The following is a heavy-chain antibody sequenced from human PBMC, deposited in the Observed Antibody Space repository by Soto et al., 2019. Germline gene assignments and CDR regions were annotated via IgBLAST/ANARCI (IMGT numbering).Heavy chain of an antibody. CDR1: GFTFSTYS. CDR3: ASRNSGGPGGSPYWFDP. V-gene: IGHV3-23*01. J-gene: IGHJ5*02. D-gene: IGHD2-8*02. CDR2: INGGGTST. Sequence: PGESLKISCTASGFTFSTYSMSWVRQAPGTGLQWVSSINGGGTSTFYADSVRGRFTISRDNSNNTVHLQMNSLRSEDTAVYYCASRNSGGPGGSPYWFDPWGQGTLVTVSS.